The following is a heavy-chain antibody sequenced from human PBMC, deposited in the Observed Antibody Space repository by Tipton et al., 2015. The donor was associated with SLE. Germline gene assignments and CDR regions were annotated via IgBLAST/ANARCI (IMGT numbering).Heavy chain of an antibody. D-gene: IGHD6-13*01. CDR2: IYYREGT. J-gene: IGHJ5*02. CDR3: ARVVKGSSWYWFDP. V-gene: IGHV4-59*01. CDR1: GDSINSYY. Sequence: TLSLTCTVSGDSINSYYWSWIRQPPGEGLEWIGYIYYREGTNYSPSLKSRVTISPDASKNQLSLKLSSVTAADTAVYYCARVVKGSSWYWFDPRGQGTLVTVSS.